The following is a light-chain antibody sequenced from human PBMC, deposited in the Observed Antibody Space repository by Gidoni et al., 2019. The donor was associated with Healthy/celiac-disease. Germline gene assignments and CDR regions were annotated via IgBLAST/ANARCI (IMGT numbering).Light chain of an antibody. CDR3: QAWDSSTLYV. Sequence: SYELTQPPSVSVSPGKTASITCSGANLGNKYACSYQQNPGHSPELVIYQDSKRSAGIPERFSGSNSGNTATLTISGTQAMDEADYYCQAWDSSTLYVFGTGTKVTVL. CDR1: NLGNKY. V-gene: IGLV3-1*01. CDR2: QDS. J-gene: IGLJ1*01.